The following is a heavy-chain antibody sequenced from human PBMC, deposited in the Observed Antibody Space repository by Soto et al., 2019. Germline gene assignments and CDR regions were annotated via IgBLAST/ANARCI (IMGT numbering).Heavy chain of an antibody. J-gene: IGHJ4*02. V-gene: IGHV1-3*01. CDR3: ARDMGDSGWPLFDY. Sequence: ASVKVSCKASGYTFTSYAMHWVRQAPGQRPEWMGWINAGNGNTKYSQKFQGRVTITRDTSASTAYMELSSLRSEDTAVYYCARDMGDSGWPLFDYWGQGTLVTVSS. CDR2: INAGNGNT. D-gene: IGHD6-19*01. CDR1: GYTFTSYA.